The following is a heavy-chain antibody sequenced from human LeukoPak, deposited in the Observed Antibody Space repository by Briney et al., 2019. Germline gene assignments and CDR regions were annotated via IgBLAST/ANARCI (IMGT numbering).Heavy chain of an antibody. CDR1: GFTFSTYS. Sequence: PGGSLRLSCAASGFTFSTYSMNWVRQAPGKGLEWVSYLSSSSSTIYYADSVKGRFTISRDNAKNSLYLQMNSLRDEDTAVYYCARDAGGYTSVYAFDFGGQGTLVTVSS. D-gene: IGHD2-8*01. V-gene: IGHV3-48*02. CDR2: LSSSSSTI. CDR3: ARDAGGYTSVYAFDF. J-gene: IGHJ4*02.